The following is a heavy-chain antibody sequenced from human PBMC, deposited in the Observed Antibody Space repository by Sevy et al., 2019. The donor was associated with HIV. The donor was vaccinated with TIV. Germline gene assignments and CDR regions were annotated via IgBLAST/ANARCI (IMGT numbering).Heavy chain of an antibody. V-gene: IGHV4-31*03. J-gene: IGHJ6*02. D-gene: IGHD2-2*01. Sequence: SEILSLTCTVSGGSISSGGYYWSWIRQHPGKGLEWIGYIYYSGSTYYNPSLKSRVTISVDTSKNQFSLKLSSVTAADTAVYYCARLLCGSSTSCYPHYYYGMDVWGQGTTVTVSS. CDR1: GGSISSGGYY. CDR2: IYYSGST. CDR3: ARLLCGSSTSCYPHYYYGMDV.